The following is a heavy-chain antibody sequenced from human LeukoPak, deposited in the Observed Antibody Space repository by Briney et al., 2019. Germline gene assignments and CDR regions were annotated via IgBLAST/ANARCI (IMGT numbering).Heavy chain of an antibody. CDR3: ARDRQLLWAYYFDY. CDR1: GFTFSSYE. V-gene: IGHV3-48*03. Sequence: PGGSLRLSCAASGFTFSSYEMNWVRQAPGKGLEWVSYTSSSGSTIYYADSVKGRFTISRDNAKNSLYLQMNSLRAEDTAVYYCARDRQLLWAYYFDYWGQGILVTVSS. J-gene: IGHJ4*02. CDR2: TSSSGSTI. D-gene: IGHD2-2*01.